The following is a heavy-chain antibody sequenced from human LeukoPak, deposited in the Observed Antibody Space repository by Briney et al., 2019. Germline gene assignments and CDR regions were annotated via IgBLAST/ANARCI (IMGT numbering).Heavy chain of an antibody. CDR1: GGTFSSYA. V-gene: IGHV1-69*01. D-gene: IGHD2-2*01. J-gene: IGHJ6*02. CDR2: IIPIFGTA. CDR3: ARERYCSSTSCYSEGYYYGMDV. Sequence: GASVKVFCKASGGTFSSYAISWVRQAPGQGLERMGGIIPIFGTANYAQKFQGRVTITADESTSTAYMELSSLRSEDTAVYYCARERYCSSTSCYSEGYYYGMDVWGQGTTVTVSS.